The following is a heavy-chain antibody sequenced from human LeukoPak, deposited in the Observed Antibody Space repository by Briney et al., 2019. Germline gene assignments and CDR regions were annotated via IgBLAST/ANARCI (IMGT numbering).Heavy chain of an antibody. Sequence: SETLSLTCTVSGGSISSSSYYWGWIRQPPGKGLEWIGSIYYSGSTYYNPSLKSRVTISVDTSKNQFSLKLSSVTAADTAVYYCARQPRYSSSSPHDYWGQGTLATVSS. J-gene: IGHJ4*02. CDR1: GGSISSSSYY. D-gene: IGHD6-6*01. CDR2: IYYSGST. V-gene: IGHV4-39*01. CDR3: ARQPRYSSSSPHDY.